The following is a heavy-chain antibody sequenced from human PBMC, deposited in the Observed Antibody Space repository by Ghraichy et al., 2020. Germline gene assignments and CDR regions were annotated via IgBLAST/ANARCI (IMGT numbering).Heavy chain of an antibody. CDR1: GFTFSSYS. Sequence: AGSLRLSCAASGFTFSSYSMNWVRQAPGKGLEWVSSISSSSSYIYYADSVKGRFTISRDNAKNSLYLQMNSLRAEDTAVYYCARGGGFGVVIILLAFDIWGQGTMVTVSS. D-gene: IGHD3-3*01. J-gene: IGHJ3*02. CDR3: ARGGGFGVVIILLAFDI. CDR2: ISSSSSYI. V-gene: IGHV3-21*01.